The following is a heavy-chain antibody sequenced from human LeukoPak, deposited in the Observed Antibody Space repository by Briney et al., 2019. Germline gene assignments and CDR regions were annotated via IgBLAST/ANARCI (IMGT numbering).Heavy chain of an antibody. D-gene: IGHD2-15*01. J-gene: IGHJ4*02. Sequence: ASVKVSCKASGYTFTGYYMHWVRQAPGQGLEWMGRINPNSGGTNYAQKFQGRVTMTRDTSISTAYIELSRLRSDDTAVYYCARDLDGYCSGGSCRYWGQGTLVTVSS. CDR1: GYTFTGYY. CDR3: ARDLDGYCSGGSCRY. V-gene: IGHV1-2*06. CDR2: INPNSGGT.